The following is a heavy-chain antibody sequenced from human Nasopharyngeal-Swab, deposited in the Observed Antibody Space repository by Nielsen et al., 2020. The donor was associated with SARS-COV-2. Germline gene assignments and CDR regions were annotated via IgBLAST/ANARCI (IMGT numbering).Heavy chain of an antibody. D-gene: IGHD3-3*01. CDR3: ARGGAEYYDFWSGYYVFDY. V-gene: IGHV4-59*01. CDR2: IYYSGST. J-gene: IGHJ4*02. Sequence: WIRQPPGKGLEWIGYIYYSGSTNYNPSLKSRVTISVGTSKNQFSLKLSSVTAADTAVYYCARGGAEYYDFWSGYYVFDYWGQGTLVTVSS.